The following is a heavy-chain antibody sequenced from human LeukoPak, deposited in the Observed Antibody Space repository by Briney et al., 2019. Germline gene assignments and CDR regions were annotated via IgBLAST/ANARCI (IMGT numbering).Heavy chain of an antibody. Sequence: GGSLRLSCAASGFTFSSYEMNWVRQAPGKGLEWVSYISSSGSTIYYADSVKGRFTISRDNAKNSLYLQMNSLRAEDTAVYYCARDPDGVVINYFAYWGQGTLVTVSS. D-gene: IGHD3-3*01. CDR3: ARDPDGVVINYFAY. CDR2: ISSSGSTI. V-gene: IGHV3-48*03. J-gene: IGHJ4*02. CDR1: GFTFSSYE.